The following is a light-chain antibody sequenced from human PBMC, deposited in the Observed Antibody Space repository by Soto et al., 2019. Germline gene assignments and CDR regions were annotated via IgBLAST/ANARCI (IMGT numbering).Light chain of an antibody. V-gene: IGKV3-20*01. CDR2: GAS. CDR1: QIVSSRY. J-gene: IGKJ2*01. Sequence: EIVLTQSPGTLSLSPGERATLSCRASQIVSSRYLAWYQQKPGQAPRLLISGASGRATGIPDRFSGSGSGTDFTITIIRLEPEDFAVYYCQQYGSSPMYTFGQGTKLEIK. CDR3: QQYGSSPMYT.